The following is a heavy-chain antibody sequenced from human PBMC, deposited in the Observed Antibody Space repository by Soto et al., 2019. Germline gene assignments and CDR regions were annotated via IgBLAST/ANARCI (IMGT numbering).Heavy chain of an antibody. D-gene: IGHD4-17*01. CDR2: ISSGSGNI. Sequence: EVQLVESGGGLVQPGGSLRLSCAASGFTFSTYSMNWVRQAPGKGLEWVSSISSGSGNIYYLDSVKGRFTISRDNAKNSLYLQMNSLRAEDTAVYYCARGGYGDYGHWGQGTLVTVSS. J-gene: IGHJ4*02. CDR3: ARGGYGDYGH. CDR1: GFTFSTYS. V-gene: IGHV3-21*01.